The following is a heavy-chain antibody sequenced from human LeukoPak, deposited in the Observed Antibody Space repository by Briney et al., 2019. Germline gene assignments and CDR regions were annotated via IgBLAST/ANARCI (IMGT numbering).Heavy chain of an antibody. V-gene: IGHV4-34*01. CDR3: ARGRDYYDSSLDY. CDR2: INHSGST. Sequence: PSETLSLTCAVYGGSFSGYYWSWIRQPPGKGLEWIGEINHSGSTNYNPSLKSRVTISVDTSKNQFSLKLSSVTAADTAVYYCARGRDYYDSSLDYWGQGTLVTVSS. D-gene: IGHD3-22*01. J-gene: IGHJ4*02. CDR1: GGSFSGYY.